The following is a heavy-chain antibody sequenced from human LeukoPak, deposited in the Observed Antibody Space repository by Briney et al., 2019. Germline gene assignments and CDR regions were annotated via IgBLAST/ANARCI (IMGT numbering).Heavy chain of an antibody. J-gene: IGHJ4*02. CDR1: GFTFSSYA. V-gene: IGHV3-23*01. D-gene: IGHD2-2*01. Sequence: GGSLRLSCAASGFTFSSYALSWVRQAPGKGLEWVSGISGNGFSTYYADSVKGRFAISRDNSKNTLFLQMSSLRAEDTAVYYCAKLPYCSSTSCIDYWGQGTLVTVSS. CDR3: AKLPYCSSTSCIDY. CDR2: ISGNGFST.